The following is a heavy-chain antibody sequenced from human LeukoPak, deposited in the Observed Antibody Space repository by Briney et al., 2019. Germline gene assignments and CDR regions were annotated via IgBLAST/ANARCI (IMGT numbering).Heavy chain of an antibody. CDR1: GFTFSSYA. CDR2: ISGSGGST. V-gene: IGHV3-23*01. Sequence: GGSLRLSCAAPGFTFSSYAMLWVRQAPGKGLEWVSAISGSGGSTYYADSVKGRFTISRDNSKNTLYLQMNSLRAEDTAVYYCAKVLYYYDSSGYYYWGQGTLVTVSS. CDR3: AKVLYYYDSSGYYY. J-gene: IGHJ4*02. D-gene: IGHD3-22*01.